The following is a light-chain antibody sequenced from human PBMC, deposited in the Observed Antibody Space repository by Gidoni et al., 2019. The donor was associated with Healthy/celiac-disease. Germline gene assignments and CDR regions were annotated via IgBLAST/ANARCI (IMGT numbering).Light chain of an antibody. V-gene: IGLV2-14*03. J-gene: IGLJ2*01. CDR1: SSDVGGYNY. CDR3: SSYTSSSIV. CDR2: DVS. Sequence: QSALTQFASVSRSPGQSITISCTGTSSDVGGYNYVSWYQQHPGKAPKLMIYDVSNRPSGVSNRFSGSKSGNTASLTISGLQAEDEADYYCSSYTSSSIVFGGGTKLTVL.